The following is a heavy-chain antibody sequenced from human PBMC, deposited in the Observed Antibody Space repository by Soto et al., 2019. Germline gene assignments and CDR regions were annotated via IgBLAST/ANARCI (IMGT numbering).Heavy chain of an antibody. J-gene: IGHJ5*01. D-gene: IGHD2-15*01. CDR1: GGSISSGGYS. Sequence: PSETLSLTCAVSGGSISSGGYSWSWIRQPPGKGLEWIGYIYHSGSTYYNPSLKSRVTISVDRSKNQFSLKLSSVTAADTAVYYCAREGLPNWFDSWGQGTLVTVSS. CDR2: IYHSGST. CDR3: AREGLPNWFDS. V-gene: IGHV4-30-2*01.